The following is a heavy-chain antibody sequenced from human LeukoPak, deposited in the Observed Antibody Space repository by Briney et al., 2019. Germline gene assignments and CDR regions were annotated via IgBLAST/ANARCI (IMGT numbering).Heavy chain of an antibody. CDR3: ARVGGYNSPFVY. CDR1: GGSISSYY. CDR2: IYYSGST. J-gene: IGHJ4*02. Sequence: SETLSLTCTVSGGSISSYYWSWIRQPPGKGLEWIGYIYYSGSTNYNPSLKSRGTISVDTSKNQFSLKLSSVTAADTAVYYCARVGGYNSPFVYWGQGTLVTVSS. D-gene: IGHD5-24*01. V-gene: IGHV4-59*01.